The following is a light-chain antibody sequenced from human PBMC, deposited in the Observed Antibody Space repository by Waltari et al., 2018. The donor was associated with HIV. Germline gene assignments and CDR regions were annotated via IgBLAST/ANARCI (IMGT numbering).Light chain of an antibody. V-gene: IGLV7-46*01. Sequence: QAVVTQEPSLTVSPGGTVTLTCGSSTGDVTSGHYPYWFQQKPGQAPRTLIYDTNNKHSWTPARFSGSLLGGKAALTLSGAQPEDEAEYYCLLSYSDARGVFGGGTKLTVL. CDR2: DTN. CDR3: LLSYSDARGV. CDR1: TGDVTSGHY. J-gene: IGLJ2*01.